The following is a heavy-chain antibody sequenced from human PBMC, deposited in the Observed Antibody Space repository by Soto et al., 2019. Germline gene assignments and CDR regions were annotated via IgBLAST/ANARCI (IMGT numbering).Heavy chain of an antibody. CDR2: ISPFDSKT. V-gene: IGHV3-74*01. J-gene: IGHJ4*02. D-gene: IGHD1-26*01. Sequence: PGGSLRLSCAAGGFNFRNYWVHWVRQAPGKGLVWLSGISPFDSKTYYADSVKGRFGITRDDAKNTVFLQMNSLRAEDTAVYYCARDPLSLVPWELWGPDYWGQGTLVTVSS. CDR1: GFNFRNYW. CDR3: ARDPLSLVPWELWGPDY.